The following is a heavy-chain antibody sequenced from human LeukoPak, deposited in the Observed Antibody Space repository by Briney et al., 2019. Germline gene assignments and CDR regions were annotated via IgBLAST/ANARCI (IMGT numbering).Heavy chain of an antibody. CDR1: GFTFSDYY. CDR2: ISSSGSTI. J-gene: IGHJ4*02. V-gene: IGHV3-11*04. CDR3: AREPAYSGSSQIDY. D-gene: IGHD1-26*01. Sequence: PGESLRLSCAASGFTFSDYYMSWIRQAPGKGLEWVSYISSSGSTIYYTDSVKGRLTISRDNAKNSLCLQMNSLRAEDTAVYYCAREPAYSGSSQIDYWGQGTLVTVSS.